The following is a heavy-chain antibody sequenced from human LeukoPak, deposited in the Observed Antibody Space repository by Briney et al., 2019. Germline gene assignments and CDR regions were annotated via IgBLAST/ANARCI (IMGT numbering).Heavy chain of an antibody. Sequence: GGSLRLSCAASGFSFNNFGMNWVRQAPGKGLEWVAIISYDGSVQFYADSVKGRFTVSRDKSKKTLYLQMNSLRPEDSAVYYCARVPYYYDSSGPDYWGQGTLVTVSS. CDR2: ISYDGSVQ. J-gene: IGHJ4*02. D-gene: IGHD3-22*01. CDR1: GFSFNNFG. CDR3: ARVPYYYDSSGPDY. V-gene: IGHV3-30*03.